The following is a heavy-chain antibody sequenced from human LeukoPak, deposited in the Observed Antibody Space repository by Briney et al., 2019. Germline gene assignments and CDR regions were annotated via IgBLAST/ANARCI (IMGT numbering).Heavy chain of an antibody. D-gene: IGHD3-22*01. CDR1: GDSI. CDR2: FYITGIT. Sequence: SETLSLTCTVSGDSIRQPAGKGLEWIGRFYITGITNYNPSLKSRVTISVDTSKNQFSLKLSSVTAADTAVYYCARGVTMIVVAKDAFDIWGQGTMVTVSS. V-gene: IGHV4-4*07. J-gene: IGHJ3*02. CDR3: ARGVTMIVVAKDAFDI.